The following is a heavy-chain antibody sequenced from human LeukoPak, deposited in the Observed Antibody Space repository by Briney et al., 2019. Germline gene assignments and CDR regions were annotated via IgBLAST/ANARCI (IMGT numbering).Heavy chain of an antibody. Sequence: GGSLRLSCAASGFTFSNYAMSWVRQAPGKRLEWVSAILGSGGSTYYADSVKGRFIVSRDNSKSTLYLQMNSLRAEDTALYYCAKWGDNDVLTGYYVPDYWGQGTLVTVSS. CDR2: ILGSGGST. CDR3: AKWGDNDVLTGYYVPDY. D-gene: IGHD3-9*01. J-gene: IGHJ4*02. V-gene: IGHV3-23*01. CDR1: GFTFSNYA.